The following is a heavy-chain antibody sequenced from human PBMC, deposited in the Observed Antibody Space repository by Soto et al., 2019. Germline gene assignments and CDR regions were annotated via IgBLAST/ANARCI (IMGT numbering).Heavy chain of an antibody. J-gene: IGHJ4*02. D-gene: IGHD3-22*01. V-gene: IGHV4-59*01. Sequence: SETLSLTCTVSGDSISSYYWSWIRQPPGKGLEWIGYIYYSGSTNYNPSLKSRVTISVDTSKNQFSLKLSSVTAADTAVYYCARWHSSGYYYFDYWGQGTLVTVSS. CDR1: GDSISSYY. CDR2: IYYSGST. CDR3: ARWHSSGYYYFDY.